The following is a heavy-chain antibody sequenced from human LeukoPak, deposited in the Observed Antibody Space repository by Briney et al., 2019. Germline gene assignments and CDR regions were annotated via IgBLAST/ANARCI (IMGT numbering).Heavy chain of an antibody. CDR1: GGTFNSHI. CDR2: ITPILGTT. CDR3: ERDPHTDDAFDI. D-gene: IGHD2-2*02. V-gene: IGHV1-69*08. J-gene: IGHJ3*02. Sequence: GASVKVSCKTSGGTFNSHIFSWVRQAPGQGLGWMGRITPILGTTKYAQKFQGRVTITADKSTSTAYMELSSLRSEDTAVYYCERDPHTDDAFDIWGQGTMVTVSS.